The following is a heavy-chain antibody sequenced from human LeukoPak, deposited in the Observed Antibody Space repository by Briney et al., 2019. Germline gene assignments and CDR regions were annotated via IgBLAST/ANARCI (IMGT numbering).Heavy chain of an antibody. CDR2: ISSSGSTI. CDR1: GFTFSSYE. V-gene: IGHV3-48*03. Sequence: PGGSLRLSCAASGFTFSSYEMDWVRQAPGEGLEWVSHISSSGSTIYYADSVKGRFTISRDNAKNSLYLQMNSLRAEDTAVYYCARVQAAAESLLGLDYWGQGTLVTVSS. D-gene: IGHD6-13*01. J-gene: IGHJ4*02. CDR3: ARVQAAAESLLGLDY.